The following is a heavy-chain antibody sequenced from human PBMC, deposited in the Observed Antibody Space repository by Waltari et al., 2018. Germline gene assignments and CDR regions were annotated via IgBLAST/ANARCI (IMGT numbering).Heavy chain of an antibody. CDR3: ARAGLAVTTGGWDY. CDR1: GGSISSSSYY. Sequence: QLQLQESGPGLVKPSETLSLTCTVSGGSISSSSYYWGWIRQPPGKGLEWIGSIYYSGSTYYNPSRKSRVTISVDTSKNQFSLKLSSVTAADTAVYYCARAGLAVTTGGWDYWGQGTLVTVSS. V-gene: IGHV4-39*07. J-gene: IGHJ4*02. D-gene: IGHD4-17*01. CDR2: IYYSGST.